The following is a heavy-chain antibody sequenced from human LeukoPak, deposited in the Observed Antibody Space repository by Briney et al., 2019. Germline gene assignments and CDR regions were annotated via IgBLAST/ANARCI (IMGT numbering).Heavy chain of an antibody. Sequence: SVKVSCKASGGTFSSYAISWVRQAPGQGLEWMGRIIPILGIANYAQKFQGRVTITADESTSTAYMELSSLTSEDTAVYYCTRDPSVDYDLLSHWFDPWGQGTLVTVSS. CDR2: IIPILGIA. CDR1: GGTFSSYA. D-gene: IGHD3-9*01. J-gene: IGHJ5*02. V-gene: IGHV1-69*04. CDR3: TRDPSVDYDLLSHWFDP.